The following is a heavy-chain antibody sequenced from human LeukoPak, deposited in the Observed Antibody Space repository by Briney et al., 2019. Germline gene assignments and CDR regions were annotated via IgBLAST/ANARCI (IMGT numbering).Heavy chain of an antibody. CDR1: GLTFSSYG. J-gene: IGHJ4*02. D-gene: IGHD3-9*01. V-gene: IGHV3-30*02. CDR2: IRYDGSNK. CDR3: VKGGYDILTGYYPD. Sequence: GGSLRLSCAASGLTFSSYGMHWVRQAPGKGLEWVAFIRYDGSNKYYADSVKGRFTISRDNSKNTLYLQMNSLRAEDTAVYYCVKGGYDILTGYYPDWGQGTLVTVSS.